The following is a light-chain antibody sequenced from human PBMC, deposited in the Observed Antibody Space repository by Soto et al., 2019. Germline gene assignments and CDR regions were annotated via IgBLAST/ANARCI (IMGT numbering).Light chain of an antibody. J-gene: IGKJ2*01. Sequence: DFQKTQTPSTLSASVGDRVTITCRASQSISSWLAWYQQKPGKAPKLLIFDASSLEGGVPSRFSGSGSGTEFALTISSLQPDDSATYYFQEYNGYSTVGQGTK. CDR3: QEYNGYST. V-gene: IGKV1-5*01. CDR2: DAS. CDR1: QSISSW.